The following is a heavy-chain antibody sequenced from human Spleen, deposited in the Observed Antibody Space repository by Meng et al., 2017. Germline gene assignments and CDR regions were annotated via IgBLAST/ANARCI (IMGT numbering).Heavy chain of an antibody. J-gene: IGHJ4*02. CDR3: ARGQWDQRSFDY. Sequence: QVQLVQSGAEVKKPGSSVKVSCKASGGTFSSYTITWVRQAPGQGLEWMGWINPNTGNPTSAQAFTGRFVFSSDTSVSTTYLQISSLRAEDTAVYYCARGQWDQRSFDYWGQGTLVTVSS. D-gene: IGHD1-26*01. CDR2: INPNTGNP. CDR1: GGTFSSYT. V-gene: IGHV7-4-1*02.